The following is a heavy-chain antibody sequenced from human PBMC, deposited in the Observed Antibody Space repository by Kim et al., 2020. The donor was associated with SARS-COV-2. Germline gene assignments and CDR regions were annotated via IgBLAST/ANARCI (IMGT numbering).Heavy chain of an antibody. Sequence: SETLSLTCTVSGGSISSGDYYWSWIRQPPGKGLEWIGYIYYSGSTYYNPSLKSRVTISVDTSKNQFSLKLSSVTAADTAVYYCAREGPYYGDYGSGNYWGQGTLVTVSS. CDR2: IYYSGST. V-gene: IGHV4-30-4*01. CDR1: GGSISSGDYY. CDR3: AREGPYYGDYGSGNY. D-gene: IGHD4-17*01. J-gene: IGHJ4*02.